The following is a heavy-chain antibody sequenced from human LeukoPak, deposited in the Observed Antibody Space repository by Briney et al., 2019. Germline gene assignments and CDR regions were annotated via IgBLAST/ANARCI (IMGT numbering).Heavy chain of an antibody. V-gene: IGHV3-23*01. CDR3: AKDVEIVVVITDY. CDR1: GFTFSSYS. CDR2: ISGSGGST. D-gene: IGHD3-22*01. Sequence: GGSLRLCCAASGFTFSSYSMNWVRQAPGKGLEWVSAISGSGGSTYYADSVKGRFTISRDNSKNTLYLQMNSLRAEDTAVYYCAKDVEIVVVITDYWGQGTLVTVSS. J-gene: IGHJ4*02.